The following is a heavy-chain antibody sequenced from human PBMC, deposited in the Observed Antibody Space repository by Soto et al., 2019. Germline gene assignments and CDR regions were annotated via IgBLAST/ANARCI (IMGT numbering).Heavy chain of an antibody. CDR3: VREPWGFSGTWYDY. D-gene: IGHD6-13*01. Sequence: LRLSCAASQFSFSSYWMHWVRQVPGKGPAWVSRINHDGSKTEYADSVKGRFTISRDNTNNTLYLQMNSLRVEDTAMYYCVREPWGFSGTWYDYWDQGTLVTVSS. J-gene: IGHJ4*02. CDR2: INHDGSKT. CDR1: QFSFSSYW. V-gene: IGHV3-74*01.